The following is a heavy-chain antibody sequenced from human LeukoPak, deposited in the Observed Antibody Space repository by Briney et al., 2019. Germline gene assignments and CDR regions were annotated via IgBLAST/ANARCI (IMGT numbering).Heavy chain of an antibody. D-gene: IGHD3-22*01. V-gene: IGHV3-23*01. CDR1: GITLSNYG. CDR3: AKRGVVIRVILVGFHKEAYYFDS. J-gene: IGHJ4*02. Sequence: QSGRSLRLSRAVSGITLSNYGISWVRQAPGKWREWVVGISDSGASTNYEDSVKGRFTISRDDTKNTLYLQMNSLRAEDTAVYFCAKRGVVIRVILVGFHKEAYYFDSWCQGALVTVSS. CDR2: ISDSGAST.